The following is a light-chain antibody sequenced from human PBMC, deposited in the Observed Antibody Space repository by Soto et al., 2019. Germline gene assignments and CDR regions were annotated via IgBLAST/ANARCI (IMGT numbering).Light chain of an antibody. J-gene: IGLJ1*01. Sequence: QSVLTQPPSVSGAPGQRVTISCTGTSSNIGAGYDVHWYQQFPGTAPKLLIYGNRNRPAGVPDRFSGSKSGTSASLAITGLQAEDEATYYCQSCDSSWSGSGVFGTGTKLTVL. V-gene: IGLV1-40*01. CDR2: GNR. CDR1: SSNIGAGYD. CDR3: QSCDSSWSGSGV.